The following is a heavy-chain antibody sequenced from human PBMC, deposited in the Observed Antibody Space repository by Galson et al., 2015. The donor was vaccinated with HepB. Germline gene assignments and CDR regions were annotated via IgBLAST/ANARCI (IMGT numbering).Heavy chain of an antibody. CDR1: GYTFTNYA. D-gene: IGHD4-17*01. CDR2: ISAYNGDT. J-gene: IGHJ2*01. CDR3: ARDTTTVYSYFDL. Sequence: SVKVSCKASGYTFTNYAISWVRQAPGQGLEWMGWISAYNGDTNYAQKLQGRVTMTTDTSTNTAYMELRSLRSDDTAVFYCARDTTTVYSYFDLWGRGTLVTVSS. V-gene: IGHV1-18*04.